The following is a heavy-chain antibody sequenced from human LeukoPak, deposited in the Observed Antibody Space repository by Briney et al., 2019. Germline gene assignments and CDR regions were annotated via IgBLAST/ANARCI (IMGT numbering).Heavy chain of an antibody. Sequence: GGSLRLSCAASGFTFSSYAMSWVRQAPGKGLEWVSAISGSGGSTYYADSVKGRFTISRDNSKNTLYLQMNSLKTEDTAVYYCTTVGIAVAGSGYWGQGTLVTVSS. CDR1: GFTFSSYA. V-gene: IGHV3-23*01. D-gene: IGHD6-19*01. CDR2: ISGSGGST. J-gene: IGHJ4*02. CDR3: TTVGIAVAGSGY.